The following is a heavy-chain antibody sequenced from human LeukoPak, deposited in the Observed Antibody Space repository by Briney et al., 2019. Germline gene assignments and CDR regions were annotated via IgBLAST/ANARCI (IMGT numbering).Heavy chain of an antibody. Sequence: SGGSLRLSCAASGFTFSDYYMSWIRQAPGKGLEWVSYISSSGSTIYYADSVKGRFTISRGNAKNSLYLQMNSLRAEDTAVYYCARGLCGGDCYSSFDYWGQGTLVTVSS. D-gene: IGHD2-21*02. CDR1: GFTFSDYY. J-gene: IGHJ4*02. CDR2: ISSSGSTI. V-gene: IGHV3-11*01. CDR3: ARGLCGGDCYSSFDY.